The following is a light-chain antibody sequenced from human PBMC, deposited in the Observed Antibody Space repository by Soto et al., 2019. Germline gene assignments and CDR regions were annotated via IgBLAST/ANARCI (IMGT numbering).Light chain of an antibody. Sequence: EIVMTQSPATLSLSPGDRATLSCRASQSGRSHLAWFQQKPGQPPRLLIFGESTRATGVPARFSGSGSGTEFTLIISSLQSEDFALYSCQQYYDWPPTFGQGTKWIS. CDR1: QSGRSH. CDR2: GES. V-gene: IGKV3-15*01. J-gene: IGKJ1*01. CDR3: QQYYDWPPT.